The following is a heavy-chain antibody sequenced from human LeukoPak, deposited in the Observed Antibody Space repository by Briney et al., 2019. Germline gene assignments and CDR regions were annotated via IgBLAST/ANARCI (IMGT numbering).Heavy chain of an antibody. Sequence: PGGSLRLSCAASGXTFRNSAMSWVRQAPGTGQEWVSSIGGHVHSTYYADSVIGRFTISRDDSKNTLYLQMNSLRADDTAIYYCANHRTPDRYHWNYFDYWGQGTLVTVSS. D-gene: IGHD1-20*01. CDR2: IGGHVHST. CDR3: ANHRTPDRYHWNYFDY. J-gene: IGHJ4*02. CDR1: GXTFRNSA. V-gene: IGHV3-23*01.